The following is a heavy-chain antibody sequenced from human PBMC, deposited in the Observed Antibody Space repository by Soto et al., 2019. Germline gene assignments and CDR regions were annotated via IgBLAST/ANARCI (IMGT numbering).Heavy chain of an antibody. D-gene: IGHD6-19*01. CDR3: ARTPIAWGWYRPPYYYGMDV. CDR1: GGSFSGYY. Sequence: SETLSLTCAVYGGSFSGYYWSWIRQPPGKGLEWIGEINHSGSTNYNPSLKSRVTISVDTSKNQFSLKLSSVTAADTAVYYCARTPIAWGWYRPPYYYGMDVWGQGTTVTVSS. V-gene: IGHV4-34*01. CDR2: INHSGST. J-gene: IGHJ6*02.